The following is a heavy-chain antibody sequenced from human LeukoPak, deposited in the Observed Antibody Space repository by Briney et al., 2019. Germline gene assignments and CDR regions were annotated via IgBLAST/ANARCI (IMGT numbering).Heavy chain of an antibody. CDR1: GGSISSYY. V-gene: IGHV4-59*08. D-gene: IGHD3-10*01. CDR2: IYYSGST. J-gene: IGHJ4*02. CDR3: ASNYYGSGSLDY. Sequence: KPSETLSLTCTASGGSISSYYWSWIRQPPGKGLERIGYIYYSGSTNYNPSLKSRVTISVDTSKNQFSLKVSSVTAADTAVYYCASNYYGSGSLDYWGQGNLVTVSS.